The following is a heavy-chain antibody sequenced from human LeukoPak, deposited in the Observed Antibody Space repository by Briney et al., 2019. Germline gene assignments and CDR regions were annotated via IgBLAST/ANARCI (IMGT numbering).Heavy chain of an antibody. CDR3: AGKKNCSGGSCYPDY. Sequence: PSETLSLTCAVYGGSFSGYYWSWIRQPPGKGLEWIGEINHSGSTNYNPSLKSRVTISVDTSKNQFSLKLSSVTAADTAVYYCAGKKNCSGGSCYPDYWGQGTLVTVSS. V-gene: IGHV4-34*01. J-gene: IGHJ4*02. CDR1: GGSFSGYY. CDR2: INHSGST. D-gene: IGHD2-15*01.